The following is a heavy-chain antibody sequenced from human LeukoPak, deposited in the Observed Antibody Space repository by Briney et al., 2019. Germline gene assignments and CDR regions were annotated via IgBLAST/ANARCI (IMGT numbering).Heavy chain of an antibody. CDR2: ITSSGTST. Sequence: PGGSLRLSCDASGFTFSDYYMTWIRQAPGKGLEWISYITSSGTSTYYPVSVRGRFTISRDNARNSVYLQMKYLRADDTAVYYCARDVGATTSATFELWGQGTMVTVSS. V-gene: IGHV3-11*01. CDR1: GFTFSDYY. D-gene: IGHD1-26*01. J-gene: IGHJ3*01. CDR3: ARDVGATTSATFEL.